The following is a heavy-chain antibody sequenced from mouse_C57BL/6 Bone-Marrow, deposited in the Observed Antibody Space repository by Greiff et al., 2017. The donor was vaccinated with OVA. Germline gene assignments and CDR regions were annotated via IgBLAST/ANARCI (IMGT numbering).Heavy chain of an antibody. J-gene: IGHJ1*03. CDR1: GFTFSDFY. D-gene: IGHD2-5*01. CDR2: SRNKANDYTT. CDR3: ARSYSNYGGPHWYFDV. Sequence: EVKLMESGGGLVQSGRSLRLSCATSGFTFSDFYMEWVRQAPGKGLEWIAASRNKANDYTTEYSASVKGRFIVSRDTSQSILYLQMNALRAEDTAIYYCARSYSNYGGPHWYFDVWGTGTTVTVSS. V-gene: IGHV7-1*01.